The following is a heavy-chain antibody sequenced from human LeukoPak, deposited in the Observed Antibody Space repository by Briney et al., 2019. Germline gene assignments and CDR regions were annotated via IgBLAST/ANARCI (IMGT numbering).Heavy chain of an antibody. CDR1: GGSFSGYY. D-gene: IGHD3-22*01. J-gene: IGHJ4*02. CDR2: IYYSGST. Sequence: TASETLSLTCAVYGGSFSGYYWSWIRQPPGKGLEWIGYIYYSGSTNYNPSLKSRVTISVDTSKNQFSLKLRSVTAADTAVYYCARANDRGYYYDSSSDFDFWGQGTLVTVSS. CDR3: ARANDRGYYYDSSSDFDF. V-gene: IGHV4-59*01.